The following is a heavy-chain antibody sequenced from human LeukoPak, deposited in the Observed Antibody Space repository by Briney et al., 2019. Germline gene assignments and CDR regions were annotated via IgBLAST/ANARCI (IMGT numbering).Heavy chain of an antibody. V-gene: IGHV3-23*01. D-gene: IGHD3-22*01. CDR2: IRGSGSNT. CDR3: AKDYYDSSIFSAPHLFAC. J-gene: IGHJ4*02. CDR1: GFTFSSHA. Sequence: GGSLRLSCAASGFTFSSHAMTWVRQASGKGLEWVSSIRGSGSNTYYADSVKGRFTISRDNFQNTLYLQMHSLRAEDTAVYYCAKDYYDSSIFSAPHLFACWGQGTLVTVSS.